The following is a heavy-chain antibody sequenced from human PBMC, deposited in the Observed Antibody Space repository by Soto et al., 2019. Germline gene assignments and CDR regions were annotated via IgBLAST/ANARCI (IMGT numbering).Heavy chain of an antibody. D-gene: IGHD2-2*01. J-gene: IGHJ6*02. CDR3: ARGYCSSTSCSDYYYYYGMVV. CDR1: GYTFTGYY. Sequence: ASVKVSCKASGYTFTGYYMHWVRQAPGQGLEWMGWINPNSGGTNYAQKFQGRVTMTRDTSISTDYMELSRLRSDDTAVYYCARGYCSSTSCSDYYYYYGMVVWGQGTTVTVSS. V-gene: IGHV1-2*02. CDR2: INPNSGGT.